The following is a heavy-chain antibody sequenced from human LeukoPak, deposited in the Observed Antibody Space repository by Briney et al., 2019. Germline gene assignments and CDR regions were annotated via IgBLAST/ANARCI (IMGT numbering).Heavy chain of an antibody. CDR2: ISAYNGNT. J-gene: IGHJ4*02. CDR3: ARSRAVAGTSYFDY. CDR1: CYTFTSYG. V-gene: IGHV1-18*01. D-gene: IGHD6-19*01. Sequence: GASVKVSCKASCYTFTSYGISWVRQAPGQGLEWMGWISAYNGNTNYAQKLQGRVTMTTDTSTSTAYMELRSLRSDDTAVYYCARSRAVAGTSYFDYWGQGTLVTVSS.